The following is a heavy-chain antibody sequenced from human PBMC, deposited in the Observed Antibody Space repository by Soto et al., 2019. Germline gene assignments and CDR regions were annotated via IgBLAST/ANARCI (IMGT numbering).Heavy chain of an antibody. D-gene: IGHD3-22*01. CDR3: ARDSPSYYYDSSGSLDY. J-gene: IGHJ4*02. CDR2: ISYDGSNK. Sequence: GGSLRLSCAASGFTFSSYAMHWVRQAPGKGLEWVAVISYDGSNKYYADSVKGRFTISRDNSKNTLYLQMNSLRAEDTAVYYCARDSPSYYYDSSGSLDYWGQGTLVTVSS. V-gene: IGHV3-30-3*01. CDR1: GFTFSSYA.